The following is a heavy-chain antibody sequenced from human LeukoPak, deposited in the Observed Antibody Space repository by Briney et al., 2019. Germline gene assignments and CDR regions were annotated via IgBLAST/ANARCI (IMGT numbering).Heavy chain of an antibody. CDR2: AYYRSKWFI. CDR1: GDSVSGSPAV. J-gene: IGHJ4*02. V-gene: IGHV6-1*01. CDR3: ARGAVRGGTNFDY. Sequence: SQTLSLTCAISGDSVSGSPAVWNWIRQSPSRGLEWLGRAYYRSKWFIDYALSVKGRITITPDTSKNQFSLQLNPVTAEDTAVYYCARGAVRGGTNFDYWGQGTLVTVSS. D-gene: IGHD3-10*01.